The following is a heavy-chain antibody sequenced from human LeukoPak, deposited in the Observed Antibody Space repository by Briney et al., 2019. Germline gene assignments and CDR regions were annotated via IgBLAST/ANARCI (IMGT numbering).Heavy chain of an antibody. D-gene: IGHD3-3*01. V-gene: IGHV4-39*07. CDR2: IYYSGST. J-gene: IGHJ4*02. CDR1: GFTFSSYE. CDR3: ARARYDFWSGYYHDY. Sequence: KSGGSLRLSCAASGFTFSSYEMNWVRQAPGKGLEWIGSIYYSGSTYYNPSLKSRVTISVDTSKNQFSLKLSSVTAADTAVYYCARARYDFWSGYYHDYWGQGTLVTVSS.